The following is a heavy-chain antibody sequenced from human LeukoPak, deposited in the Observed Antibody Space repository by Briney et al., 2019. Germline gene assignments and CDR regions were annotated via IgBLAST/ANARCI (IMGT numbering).Heavy chain of an antibody. CDR2: INPNSGGT. CDR1: AYTFTGYY. D-gene: IGHD5-12*01. Sequence: ASVKVSCKASAYTFTGYYMHWVRQAPGQGLEWMGWINPNSGGTNYAQKFQGRVTMTRDTSISTAYMELSRLRSDDTAVYYCARDRGYSGYGLWSDYYYMDVWGKGTTVTISS. CDR3: ARDRGYSGYGLWSDYYYMDV. J-gene: IGHJ6*03. V-gene: IGHV1-2*02.